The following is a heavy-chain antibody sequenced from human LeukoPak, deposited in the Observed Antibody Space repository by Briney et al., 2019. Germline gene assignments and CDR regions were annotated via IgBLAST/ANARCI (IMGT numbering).Heavy chain of an antibody. CDR2: ISSSSSYI. D-gene: IGHD3-3*01. J-gene: IGHJ4*02. V-gene: IGHV3-21*01. CDR1: GFTFSSYS. CDR3: VVEGQVYDFWSGPFDY. Sequence: RTGGSLRLSCAASGFTFSSYSMNWVRQAPGKGLEWVSSISSSSSYIYYADSVKGRFTISRDNAKNSLYLQMKSLRAEDTAVYYCVVEGQVYDFWSGPFDYWGQGTLVTVSS.